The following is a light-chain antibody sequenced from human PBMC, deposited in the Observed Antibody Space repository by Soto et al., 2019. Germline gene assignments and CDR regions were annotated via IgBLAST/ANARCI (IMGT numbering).Light chain of an antibody. CDR1: SSDVGAYNY. Sequence: QSVLTQPPSASGSPGQSVTISCTGTSSDVGAYNYVSWYQQYPGKAPKLMIYEVSKRPSGVPDRFSGSKSGKTASLTVSGIQPEDEADYYCTSYAGSNIWVFGGGTKVTVL. V-gene: IGLV2-8*01. CDR2: EVS. CDR3: TSYAGSNIWV. J-gene: IGLJ3*02.